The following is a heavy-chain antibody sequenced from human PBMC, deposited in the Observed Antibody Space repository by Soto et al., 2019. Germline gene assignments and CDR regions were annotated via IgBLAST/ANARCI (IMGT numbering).Heavy chain of an antibody. CDR1: NGSISGFY. J-gene: IGHJ4*02. V-gene: IGHV4-59*12. D-gene: IGHD1-26*01. CDR2: IHYSGRT. CDR3: VRVGVGIGNHFDS. Sequence: SETLSLTCSVSNGSISGFYWTWIRQPPGKILEWIGYIHYSGRTDYNPSLTSRATMSVDTPKNQFSLNLKSITAADTAVYYCVRVGVGIGNHFDSWGRGTLVTVSS.